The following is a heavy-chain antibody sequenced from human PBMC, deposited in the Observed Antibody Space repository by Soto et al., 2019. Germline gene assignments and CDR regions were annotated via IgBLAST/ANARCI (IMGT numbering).Heavy chain of an antibody. D-gene: IGHD6-13*01. Sequence: PGRSLRLSCAASGFTLTTYGMHWVRQAPGKGLEWVAAMSYDGTKEYYADSVKGRFTISRDSSRNTLFLQLNSLRAEDTAVYYCAKEFGSTWIDHWGEGTLVTVSS. CDR3: AKEFGSTWIDH. J-gene: IGHJ4*02. V-gene: IGHV3-30*18. CDR2: MSYDGTKE. CDR1: GFTLTTYG.